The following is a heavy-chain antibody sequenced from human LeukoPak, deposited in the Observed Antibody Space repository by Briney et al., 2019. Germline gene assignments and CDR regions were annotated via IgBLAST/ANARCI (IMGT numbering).Heavy chain of an antibody. Sequence: GGSLRLSCAASGFTFSSYAMHWVRQAPGKGLEWVAVISHDGSYKYYADSMKGRFTISRDNSKNTLYLQMNSLRAEDTAVYYCAKDRVFELWFEEASPYYFDYWGQGTLVTVSS. V-gene: IGHV3-30*04. CDR1: GFTFSSYA. D-gene: IGHD3-10*01. CDR2: ISHDGSYK. CDR3: AKDRVFELWFEEASPYYFDY. J-gene: IGHJ4*02.